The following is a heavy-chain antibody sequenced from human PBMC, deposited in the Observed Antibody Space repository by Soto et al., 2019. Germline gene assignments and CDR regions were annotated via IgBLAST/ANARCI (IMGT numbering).Heavy chain of an antibody. D-gene: IGHD4-17*01. CDR2: ISWNSGSI. CDR1: GFTFDDYA. CDR3: AKDYGDSYFDY. V-gene: IGHV3-9*01. J-gene: IGHJ4*02. Sequence: SGGSLRLSCAASGFTFDDYAMHWVRQAPGKGLEWVSGISWNSGSIGYADSVKGRFTISRDNAKNSLYLQMNSLRAEDTALYYCAKDYGDSYFDYWGQGTLVTVSS.